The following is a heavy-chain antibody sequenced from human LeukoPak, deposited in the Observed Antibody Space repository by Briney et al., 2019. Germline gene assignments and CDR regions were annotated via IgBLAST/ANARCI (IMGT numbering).Heavy chain of an antibody. D-gene: IGHD3-16*01. Sequence: SETLSLTCTVSGGSISSSHYYWSWIRQPAGKGLEWIGRIYTSENINYNPSLKSRVIISVDTSKNQVSLKLSSVTAVDTAVYYCARGGYNWFDPWGQGTLVTVSS. CDR3: ARGGYNWFDP. CDR1: GGSISSSHYY. V-gene: IGHV4-61*02. J-gene: IGHJ5*02. CDR2: IYTSENI.